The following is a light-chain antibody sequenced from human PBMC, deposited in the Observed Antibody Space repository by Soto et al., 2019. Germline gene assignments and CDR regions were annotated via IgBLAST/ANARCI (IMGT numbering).Light chain of an antibody. V-gene: IGKV4-1*01. J-gene: IGKJ2*01. Sequence: DIVMTQSPDSPAVPLGERATINCKSSQSVLYYSNNKNYLAWYQQKPGQPPKLLIYWASTRESGVPDRFSGSGFGTDFTLTINSLQAEDVAIYYCQQYYSSPYAFGQGTKLEIK. CDR3: QQYYSSPYA. CDR1: QSVLYYSNNKNY. CDR2: WAS.